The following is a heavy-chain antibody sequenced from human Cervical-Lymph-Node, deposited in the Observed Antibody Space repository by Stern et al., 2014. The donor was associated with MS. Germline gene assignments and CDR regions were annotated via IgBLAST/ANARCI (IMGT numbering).Heavy chain of an antibody. J-gene: IGHJ5*02. CDR3: ARGGGDNWFDP. Sequence: VQLVQSGAEVKKPGSSVKVSCKASGGISWVRQAPGQGLEYMGGVIPFVGPSQYAQKFQGRVTITADTSTNTAYLELSSLKSDDPAIYYCARGGGDNWFDPWGQGTLVTVSS. D-gene: IGHD3-16*01. CDR2: VIPFVGPS. CDR1: GG. V-gene: IGHV1-69*06.